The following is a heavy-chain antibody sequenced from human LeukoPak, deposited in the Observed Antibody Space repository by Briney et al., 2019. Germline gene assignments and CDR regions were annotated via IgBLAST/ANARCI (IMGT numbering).Heavy chain of an antibody. Sequence: ASVKVSCKASGYTFTSYDINWVRQATGQGLEWMGWMNPNSGNTGYAQKFQGRVTMTRDTSTSTVYMELSSLRSEDTAVYYCARTSSSVRWASMDVWGKGTTVTVSS. J-gene: IGHJ6*04. V-gene: IGHV1-8*01. CDR1: GYTFTSYD. CDR2: MNPNSGNT. CDR3: ARTSSSVRWASMDV. D-gene: IGHD6-6*01.